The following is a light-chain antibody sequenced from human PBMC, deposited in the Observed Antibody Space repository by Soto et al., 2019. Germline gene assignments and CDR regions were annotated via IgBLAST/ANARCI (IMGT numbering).Light chain of an antibody. Sequence: DIQMTQSPSTLSASVGDRVTITCRASQSISSWLAWYQQKPGKAPNLLIYKTSSLESGVPSRFSGSGSGTEFTLTVNSLQPDDFATYCRQQHDSYPLTLGGGTKVDIK. J-gene: IGKJ4*01. CDR2: KTS. CDR3: QQHDSYPLT. V-gene: IGKV1-5*03. CDR1: QSISSW.